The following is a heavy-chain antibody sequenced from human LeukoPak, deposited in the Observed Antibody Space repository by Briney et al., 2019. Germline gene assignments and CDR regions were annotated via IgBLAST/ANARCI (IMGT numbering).Heavy chain of an antibody. D-gene: IGHD3-10*01. CDR3: ARVPYGSGSYMYPPAD. CDR2: MNPNSGNT. CDR1: GYTFTSYD. Sequence: GASVTVSCTASGYTFTSYDINWVRQATGQGLEWMGWMNPNSGNTGYAQKFQGRVTMTRNTSISTAYMELSSLRSEDTAVYYCARVPYGSGSYMYPPADWGQGTLVTVSS. V-gene: IGHV1-8*01. J-gene: IGHJ4*02.